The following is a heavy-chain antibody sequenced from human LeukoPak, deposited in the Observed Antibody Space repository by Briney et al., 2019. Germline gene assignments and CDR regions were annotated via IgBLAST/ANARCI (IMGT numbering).Heavy chain of an antibody. D-gene: IGHD6-19*01. Sequence: SETLSLTCTVSGGSISSYYWSWIRQPPGKGLEWIGYIYYSGSTNYNPSLKSRVTISVDTSKNQFSLKLSSVTAADTAVYYCASRLAVAGTYWFDPWGQGTLVTVSS. J-gene: IGHJ5*02. CDR1: GGSISSYY. CDR3: ASRLAVAGTYWFDP. V-gene: IGHV4-59*08. CDR2: IYYSGST.